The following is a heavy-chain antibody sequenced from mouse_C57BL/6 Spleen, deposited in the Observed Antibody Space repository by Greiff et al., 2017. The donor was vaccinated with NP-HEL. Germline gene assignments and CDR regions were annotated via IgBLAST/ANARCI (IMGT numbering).Heavy chain of an antibody. V-gene: IGHV1-15*01. CDR2: IDPETGGT. CDR1: GYTFTDYE. D-gene: IGHD4-1*01. J-gene: IGHJ4*01. CDR3: TRAELGRAMDY. Sequence: QVHVKQSGAELVRPGASVTLSCKASGYTFTDYEMHWVKQTPVHGLEWIGAIDPETGGTAYNQKFKGKAILTADKSSSTAYMELRSLTSEDSAVYYCTRAELGRAMDYWGQGTSVTVSS.